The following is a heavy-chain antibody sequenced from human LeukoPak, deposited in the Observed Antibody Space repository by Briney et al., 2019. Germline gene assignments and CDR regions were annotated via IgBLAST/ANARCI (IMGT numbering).Heavy chain of an antibody. D-gene: IGHD2-15*01. CDR1: GYTFTSYD. Sequence: ASVKVSCKASGYTFTSYDINWVRQATGQGLEWMGWMNPNSGNTGYAQKFQGRVTMTRNTSISTAYMELSSLRSEDTAVYYCARASPLICSGGSCYSYYYSGMDVWGQGTTVTVSS. V-gene: IGHV1-8*01. CDR3: ARASPLICSGGSCYSYYYSGMDV. CDR2: MNPNSGNT. J-gene: IGHJ6*02.